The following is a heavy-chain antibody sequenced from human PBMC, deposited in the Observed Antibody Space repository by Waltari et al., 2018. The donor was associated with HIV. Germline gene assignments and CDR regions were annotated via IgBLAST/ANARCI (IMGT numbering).Heavy chain of an antibody. D-gene: IGHD1-26*01. Sequence: QLQLHESGPGLVKPSETLSLTCIVSGFSISSTNYYLGWIRQPPGKGLEWIGNIFYSGTTNYNPSLESRVTISIDTSKSQFSLNLDSVTAADTAIYYCARHKNRGSYFPVDFWGQGTLVAVSS. J-gene: IGHJ4*02. CDR3: ARHKNRGSYFPVDF. CDR1: GFSISSTNYY. V-gene: IGHV4-39*07. CDR2: IFYSGTT.